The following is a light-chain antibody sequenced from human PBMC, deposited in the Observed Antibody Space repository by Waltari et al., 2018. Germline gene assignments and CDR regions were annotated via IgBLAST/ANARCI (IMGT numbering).Light chain of an antibody. CDR2: EDN. CDR3: YSTDNSGHGV. CDR1: ALPKKF. J-gene: IGLJ3*02. V-gene: IGLV3-10*01. Sequence: SYELTQPPSVSMSPGQTARITCSGEALPKKFASWFQQKSGQAPVLVMYEDNTRPSGIPQKFSGSSSGTVATLTISGAQLEDEADYYCYSTDNSGHGVFGGGTKVTVL.